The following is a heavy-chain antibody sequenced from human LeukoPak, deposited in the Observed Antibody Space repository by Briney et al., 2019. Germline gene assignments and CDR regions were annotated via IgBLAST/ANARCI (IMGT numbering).Heavy chain of an antibody. CDR1: GGSIDSNS. D-gene: IGHD1-26*01. CDR2: IYYSGST. J-gene: IGHJ3*02. CDR3: ARPGSYSLRAFDI. Sequence: SETLSLTCTVSGGSIDSNSWTWIRQPPGKGLEWIGYIYYSGSTYYNPSLKNRVAISVDTSKNQVSLKLSSVTAADTAVYYCARPGSYSLRAFDIWGQGTMVTVSS. V-gene: IGHV4-59*08.